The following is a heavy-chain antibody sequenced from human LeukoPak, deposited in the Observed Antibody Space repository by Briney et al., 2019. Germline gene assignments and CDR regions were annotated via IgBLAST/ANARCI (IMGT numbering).Heavy chain of an antibody. J-gene: IGHJ3*02. CDR2: ISAYNGNT. V-gene: IGHV1-18*01. Sequence: ASVKVSCKAFGYTFTSYGISWVRQAPGQGLEWMGWISAYNGNTNYAQKLQGRVTMTTDTSTSTAYMELSSLRSEDTAVYYCASHRPSLAAADTRGAFDIWGQGTMVTVSS. CDR3: ASHRPSLAAADTRGAFDI. CDR1: GYTFTSYG. D-gene: IGHD6-13*01.